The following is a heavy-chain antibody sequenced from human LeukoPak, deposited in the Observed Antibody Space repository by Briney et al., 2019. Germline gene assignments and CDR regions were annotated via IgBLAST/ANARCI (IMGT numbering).Heavy chain of an antibody. Sequence: SETLSLTCTVSGGSISSYYWSWIRQPPGKRLEWIGYSYYSGSTNYNPSLKSRVTISVDTSKNQFSLKLSSVTAADTVVYYCARHGYYDSSGYYGFDYWGQGTLVTVSS. CDR3: ARHGYYDSSGYYGFDY. D-gene: IGHD3-22*01. V-gene: IGHV4-59*08. CDR1: GGSISSYY. J-gene: IGHJ4*02. CDR2: SYYSGST.